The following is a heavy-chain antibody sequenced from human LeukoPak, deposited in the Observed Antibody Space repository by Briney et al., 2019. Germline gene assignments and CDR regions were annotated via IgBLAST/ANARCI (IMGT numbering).Heavy chain of an antibody. V-gene: IGHV3-23*01. CDR1: GFTFSSYG. CDR3: AKDRLGAMMYFDF. Sequence: GGSLRLSCAASGFTFSSYGMHWVRQAPGKGLEWVSAISGSGGSTYYADSVKGRFTISRDNSKNTLYLQVNSLRVEDTAVYYCAKDRLGAMMYFDFWGQGTLVTVSS. J-gene: IGHJ4*02. D-gene: IGHD1-26*01. CDR2: ISGSGGST.